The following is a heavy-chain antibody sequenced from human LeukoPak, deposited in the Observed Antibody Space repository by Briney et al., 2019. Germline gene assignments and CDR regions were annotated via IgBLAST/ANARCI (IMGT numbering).Heavy chain of an antibody. CDR3: ARVRCSGGSCPYYYYYYYMDV. D-gene: IGHD2-15*01. CDR1: GGSFSGYY. Sequence: SETLSLTCAVYGGSFSGYYWSWIRQPPGKGLERIGSIHYSGSTYYNPSLQSRVTISIDTSKNQFSLKLRFVTAADTAVYYCARVRCSGGSCPYYYYYYYMDVWGKGTTVTVSS. J-gene: IGHJ6*03. V-gene: IGHV4-34*01. CDR2: IHYSGST.